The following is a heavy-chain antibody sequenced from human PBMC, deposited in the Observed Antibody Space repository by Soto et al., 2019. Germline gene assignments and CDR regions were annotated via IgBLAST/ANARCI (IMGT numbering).Heavy chain of an antibody. CDR2: IKQNGSEI. CDR3: AKSISTIPGDS. CDR1: GFTFSSYW. V-gene: IGHV3-7*05. Sequence: EVQLVESGGGLVQSGGSLRLSCAASGFTFSSYWMSWVRQGPGKGPVWVANIKQNGSEIYYVDSVKGRFTISRDNAKSSLYSQMTRLRAEDTAVYHCAKSISTIPGDSLGQGTLVTVSS. D-gene: IGHD1-26*01. J-gene: IGHJ4*02.